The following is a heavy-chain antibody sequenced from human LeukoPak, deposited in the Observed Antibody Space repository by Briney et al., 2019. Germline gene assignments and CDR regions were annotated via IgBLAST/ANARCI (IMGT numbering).Heavy chain of an antibody. D-gene: IGHD3-9*01. J-gene: IGHJ4*02. Sequence: GASVKVSCKASGYTFSTSTISWVRQAPGQGLEWMGWISAYNGNTNYAQKLQGRVTMTTDTSTSTAYMELRSLRSDDTAVYYCARAVLRYFDWQGFFDYWGQGTLVTVSS. CDR1: GYTFSTST. CDR3: ARAVLRYFDWQGFFDY. V-gene: IGHV1-18*01. CDR2: ISAYNGNT.